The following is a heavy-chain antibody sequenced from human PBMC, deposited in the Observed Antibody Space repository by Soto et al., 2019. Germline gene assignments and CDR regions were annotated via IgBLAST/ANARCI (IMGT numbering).Heavy chain of an antibody. J-gene: IGHJ4*02. CDR2: INAGNGNT. CDR1: GYTFTSYA. V-gene: IGHV1-3*01. CDR3: ARERRGCVTNPPDY. Sequence: QVQLVQSGAEVKKPGASVKVSCKASGYTFTSYAMHWVRQAPGQRLEWMGWINAGNGNTKYSQKFQGRVTITRDTSASTAYMEPSSRRSEDTAVYYCARERRGCVTNPPDYWGQGTLVTVSS. D-gene: IGHD2-21*01.